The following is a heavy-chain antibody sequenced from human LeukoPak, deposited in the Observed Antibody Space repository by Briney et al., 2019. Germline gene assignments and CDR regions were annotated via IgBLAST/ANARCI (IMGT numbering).Heavy chain of an antibody. CDR1: GFTFSSYE. CDR2: ISSSGSSI. Sequence: GGSLRLSCAASGFTFSSYEMNWVRQAPGKGLEWVSYISSSGSSIYYADSVKGRFTISRDNAKNSLYLQMNSLRAEDTAVYYCARDYGELPHAFDYWGQGTLVTVSS. J-gene: IGHJ4*02. V-gene: IGHV3-48*03. CDR3: ARDYGELPHAFDY. D-gene: IGHD1-26*01.